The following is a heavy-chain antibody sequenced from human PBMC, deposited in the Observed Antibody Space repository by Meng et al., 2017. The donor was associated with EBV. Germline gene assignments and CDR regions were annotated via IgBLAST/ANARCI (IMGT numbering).Heavy chain of an antibody. J-gene: IGHJ5*02. CDR1: GGPFRNYA. D-gene: IGHD5-12*01. V-gene: IGHV1-69*05. CDR3: ARETSGYDFNWFDP. CDR2: FLPTLGAP. Sequence: QFQVVQSAAEVKKPGSSVKVTCKTSGGPFRNYAISWVRQAPGQGLEWLGGFLPTLGAPNYAQKFHGRVTMTTDTSTSTAYMELRSLRSDDTAVYYCARETSGYDFNWFDPWGQGTLVTVSS.